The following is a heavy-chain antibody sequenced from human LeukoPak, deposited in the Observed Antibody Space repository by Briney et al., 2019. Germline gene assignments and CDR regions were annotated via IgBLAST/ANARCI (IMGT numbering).Heavy chain of an antibody. Sequence: PGGSLRLSCAASGFTFSSYGMHWVRQAPGKGLEWVAVIWYDGSNKYYADPVKGRFTISRDNSKNTLYLQMNSLRAEDTAVYYCVRVTHSSYSYGYGHGDYWGQGTLVTVSS. J-gene: IGHJ4*02. CDR2: IWYDGSNK. V-gene: IGHV3-33*01. CDR3: VRVTHSSYSYGYGHGDY. D-gene: IGHD5-18*01. CDR1: GFTFSSYG.